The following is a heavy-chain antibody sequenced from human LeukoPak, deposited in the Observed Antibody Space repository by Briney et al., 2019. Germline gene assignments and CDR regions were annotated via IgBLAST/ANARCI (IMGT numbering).Heavy chain of an antibody. J-gene: IGHJ5*02. CDR1: GFTFSSYS. CDR2: ISSSSSYI. V-gene: IGHV3-21*01. Sequence: GESLRLSCAASGFTFSSYSMNWVRQAPGKGLEWVSSISSSSSYIYYADSVKGRFTISRDNAKNSLYLQMNSLRAEDTAVYYCARDESHYYDSSGYYPWGQGTLVTVSS. D-gene: IGHD3-22*01. CDR3: ARDESHYYDSSGYYP.